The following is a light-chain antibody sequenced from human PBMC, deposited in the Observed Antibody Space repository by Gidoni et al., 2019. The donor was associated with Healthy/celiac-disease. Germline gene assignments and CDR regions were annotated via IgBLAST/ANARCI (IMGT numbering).Light chain of an antibody. CDR1: SSDVGGYNY. J-gene: IGLJ3*02. CDR2: EVS. Sequence: QSALTQPPSASGSPGQSVTIPCTGTSSDVGGYNYVSWYQQPPGKAPKLMIYEVSKRPSGGPDRFSGSKSGHTASLTVSGLQAEDEADYYCSSYAGSNNHWVFGGGTKLTVL. V-gene: IGLV2-8*01. CDR3: SSYAGSNNHWV.